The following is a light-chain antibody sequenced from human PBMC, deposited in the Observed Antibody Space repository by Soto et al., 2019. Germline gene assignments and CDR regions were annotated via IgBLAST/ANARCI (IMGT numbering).Light chain of an antibody. CDR1: QSVSSSY. Sequence: EIVLTQSPGTLSLSPGERATLSCRASQSVSSSYLAWYQQKPGQAPRLLIYGASSRATGIPDRFSGSGSGTDFTLTISRLEPADFAVYYCQQYGSSPPTFGPGTKVDI. CDR3: QQYGSSPPT. CDR2: GAS. V-gene: IGKV3-20*01. J-gene: IGKJ3*01.